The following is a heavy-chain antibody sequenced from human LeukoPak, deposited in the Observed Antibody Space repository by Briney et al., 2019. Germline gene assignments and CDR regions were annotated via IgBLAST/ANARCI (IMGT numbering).Heavy chain of an antibody. CDR3: ARARSHLIQLGNTFDY. V-gene: IGHV1-8*01. CDR1: GYTFTSYG. Sequence: ASVKVSCKASGYTFTSYGINWVRQATGQGLEWMGWMNPNSGNTGYAQKFQGRVTMTRNTSISTAYMELSSLRSEDTAVYYCARARSHLIQLGNTFDYWGQGTLVTVSS. CDR2: MNPNSGNT. D-gene: IGHD2-2*01. J-gene: IGHJ4*02.